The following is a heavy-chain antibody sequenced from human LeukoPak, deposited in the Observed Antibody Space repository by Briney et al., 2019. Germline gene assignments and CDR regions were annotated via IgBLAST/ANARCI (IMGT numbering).Heavy chain of an antibody. CDR2: ISGSSTTI. CDR1: GFTFSSYS. Sequence: GGSLRLSCAASGFTFSSYSMTWVRQAPGKGLEWVSYISGSSTTIKYPNSVKGRFTISRDNAKHTLYLQMNSPRAEDTAVYYCARKPDYYGADYWGQGTLVTVSS. CDR3: ARKPDYYGADY. J-gene: IGHJ4*02. D-gene: IGHD3-10*01. V-gene: IGHV3-48*01.